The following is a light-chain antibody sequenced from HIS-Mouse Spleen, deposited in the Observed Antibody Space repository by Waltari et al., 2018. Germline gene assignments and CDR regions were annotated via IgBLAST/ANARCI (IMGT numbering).Light chain of an antibody. Sequence: QSALTQPASVSGSPGQSITISCTGTSSDVGSYNLVPWYQQHPGHAPKLMIYEGSQRPSGVSNRFSGSKSGNTASLTISGLQAEDEADYYCCSYAGSSTYVFGTGTKVTVL. CDR2: EGS. CDR1: SSDVGSYNL. J-gene: IGLJ1*01. V-gene: IGLV2-23*01. CDR3: CSYAGSSTYV.